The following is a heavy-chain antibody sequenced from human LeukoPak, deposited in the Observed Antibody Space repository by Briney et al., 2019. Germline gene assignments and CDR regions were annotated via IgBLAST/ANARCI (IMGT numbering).Heavy chain of an antibody. CDR3: ARDNESSRPSGYYFDF. V-gene: IGHV1-2*02. D-gene: IGHD3-10*01. Sequence: GASVKVSCKASGYTFNAYYIYWVRQAPGQGLEWMGWINPNSGGTKYAQNFQGRVTMTRDTSINTAYMELTRLTSDDTAIYFCARDNESSRPSGYYFDFWGQGTLVTVSS. J-gene: IGHJ4*02. CDR2: INPNSGGT. CDR1: GYTFNAYY.